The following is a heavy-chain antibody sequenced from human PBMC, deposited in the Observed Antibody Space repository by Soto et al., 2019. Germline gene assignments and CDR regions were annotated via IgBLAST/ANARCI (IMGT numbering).Heavy chain of an antibody. CDR2: IIPIFGTA. V-gene: IGHV1-69*13. D-gene: IGHD6-6*01. CDR1: GGTFSSYA. J-gene: IGHJ5*02. CDR3: ARDTNFEYSSSNWFDP. Sequence: SVKVSCKASGGTFSSYAISWVRQAPGQGLEWMGGIIPIFGTANYAQKFQGRVTITADESTSTAYMELSSLRSEDTAVYYCARDTNFEYSSSNWFDPWGQGTLVTVSS.